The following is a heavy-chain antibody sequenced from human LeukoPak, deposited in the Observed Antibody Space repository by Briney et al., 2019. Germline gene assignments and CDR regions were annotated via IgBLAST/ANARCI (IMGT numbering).Heavy chain of an antibody. CDR3: TRDVYYYGSGSYLNRDY. CDR1: GFTFGDYA. V-gene: IGHV3-49*04. Sequence: PGGSLRLSCTASGFTFGDYAMSWVRQAPGKGLEWVGFIRSKAYGGTTEYAASGKGRFTISRDNSKSIAYLQMNSLKTEDTAVYYCTRDVYYYGSGSYLNRDYWGQGTLVTVSS. CDR2: IRSKAYGGTT. D-gene: IGHD3-10*01. J-gene: IGHJ4*02.